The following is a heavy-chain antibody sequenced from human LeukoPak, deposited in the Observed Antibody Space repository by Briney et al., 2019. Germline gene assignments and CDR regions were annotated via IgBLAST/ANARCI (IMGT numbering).Heavy chain of an antibody. V-gene: IGHV4-38-2*02. CDR1: GGSIINSYY. CDR2: IYHTGST. Sequence: SETLSLTCTVSGGSIINSYYWGWIRQPPGKGPEWIGSIYHTGSTYYNPSLKSRVTISVDTSKNQFSLKLNSVTAADTAVYYCARAVDSSGFSTFQHWGQGTLVTVSS. D-gene: IGHD3-22*01. J-gene: IGHJ1*01. CDR3: ARAVDSSGFSTFQH.